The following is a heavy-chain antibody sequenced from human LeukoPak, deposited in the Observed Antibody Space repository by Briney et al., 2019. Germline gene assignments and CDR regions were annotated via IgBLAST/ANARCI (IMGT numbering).Heavy chain of an antibody. V-gene: IGHV3-66*01. CDR1: GFTVSSNY. CDR2: IYSGGST. D-gene: IGHD5-18*01. J-gene: IGHJ4*02. CDR3: ARGSGYSYGYEYY. Sequence: GGSLRLSCAASGFTVSSNYMSWVRQAPGKGLEWVSVIYSGGSTNYADSVKGRFTISRDNSKNTLYPQMNSLRAEDTAVYYCARGSGYSYGYEYYWGQGTLVTVSS.